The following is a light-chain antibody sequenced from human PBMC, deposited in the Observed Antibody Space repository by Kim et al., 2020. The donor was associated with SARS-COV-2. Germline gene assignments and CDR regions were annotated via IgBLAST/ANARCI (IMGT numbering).Light chain of an antibody. V-gene: IGKV1-13*02. Sequence: AIQLTQSPSSLSASVGDRVTITCRASQGMSSDLAWYQQKPGKAPNLLIYDASSLQSGVPSRFSGSGSGTDFTLTISSLQPEDFATYYCQQFYTYPLTFGGGTKVDIK. CDR1: QGMSSD. CDR2: DAS. J-gene: IGKJ4*01. CDR3: QQFYTYPLT.